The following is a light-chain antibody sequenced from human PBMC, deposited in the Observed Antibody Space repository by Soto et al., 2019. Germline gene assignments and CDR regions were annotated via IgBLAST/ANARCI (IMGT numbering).Light chain of an antibody. CDR3: QQYESGWT. V-gene: IGKV1-5*03. CDR2: KAS. CDR1: QSISSW. Sequence: DIQMTQSPSTLSASVGDRVTITCRASQSISSWLAWYQQKPGKAPKLLIYKASSLEIGVPSRFSGSGSGTEFTITISSLQPDDFATYYAQQYESGWTFGQGTKVEIK. J-gene: IGKJ1*01.